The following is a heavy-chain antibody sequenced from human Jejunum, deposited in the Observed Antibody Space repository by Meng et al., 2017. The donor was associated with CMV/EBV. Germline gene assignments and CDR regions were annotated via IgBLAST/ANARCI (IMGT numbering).Heavy chain of an antibody. Sequence: QLQESRPGLAKPSETLSLTCIVSGDSISGSTYYWGWIRQPPGKGLEWIGNIYYSGSTYYPPSLKSRVSISVDTSTNQFSLRLSSVTAADTAVYYCARMTYSSSPVDWGQGTLVTVSS. CDR3: ARMTYSSSPVD. V-gene: IGHV4-39*07. D-gene: IGHD6-6*01. CDR1: GDSISGSTYY. CDR2: IYYSGST. J-gene: IGHJ4*02.